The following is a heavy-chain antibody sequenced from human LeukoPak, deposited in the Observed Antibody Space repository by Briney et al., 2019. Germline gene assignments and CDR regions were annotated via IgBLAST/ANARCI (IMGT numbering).Heavy chain of an antibody. CDR1: GFTFSNYW. CDR3: AELGITMIGGV. V-gene: IGHV3-11*04. D-gene: IGHD3-10*02. Sequence: GGSLRLSCAASGFTFSNYWMSWIRQAPGKGLEWLSYITRDGNTIFYADSVKGRFTISRDNAKNSLYLQMNSLRAEDTAVYYCAELGITMIGGVWGKGTTVTISS. J-gene: IGHJ6*04. CDR2: ITRDGNTI.